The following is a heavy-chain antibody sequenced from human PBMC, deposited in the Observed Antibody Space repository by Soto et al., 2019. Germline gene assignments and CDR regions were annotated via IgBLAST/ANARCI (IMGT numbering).Heavy chain of an antibody. CDR3: AKLVRY. D-gene: IGHD2-8*02. Sequence: EVQLLESGGGLVAPGGSLRLSCAASGFTFSSHSMSWVRQAPGKGLEWVSSISGSGDETHYADSVKGRFTISRDNSKNKLYVQMNSLRAEDPAVYYCAKLVRYWGEGTLVTVSS. CDR2: ISGSGDET. J-gene: IGHJ4*02. CDR1: GFTFSSHS. V-gene: IGHV3-23*01.